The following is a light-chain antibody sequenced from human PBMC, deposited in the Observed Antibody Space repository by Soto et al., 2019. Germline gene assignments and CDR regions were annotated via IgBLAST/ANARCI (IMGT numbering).Light chain of an antibody. J-gene: IGKJ1*01. V-gene: IGKV3-15*01. Sequence: EIVMTQPPSALSVSPRERATLSSRASKSVSSSLAWYQQKPGQDPRILIYGASTRATGIPARFSGSGSGTEFTLTISSMQSEDFAVYYCQQYNNWPPWTFGQGTKVDIK. CDR3: QQYNNWPPWT. CDR1: KSVSSS. CDR2: GAS.